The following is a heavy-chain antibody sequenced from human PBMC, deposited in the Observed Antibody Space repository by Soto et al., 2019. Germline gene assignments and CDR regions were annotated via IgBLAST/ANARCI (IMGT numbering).Heavy chain of an antibody. CDR2: IIPIFGIA. V-gene: IGHV1-69*04. Sequence: SVKVSCKASGGTFSSYTISWVRQAPGQGLEWMGRIIPIFGIANYAQKFQGRVTITADKSTSTAYMELSSLRSEDTAVYYCARDRRSGYDLGPNWFDPWGQGTLVTVSS. CDR3: ARDRRSGYDLGPNWFDP. D-gene: IGHD5-12*01. CDR1: GGTFSSYT. J-gene: IGHJ5*02.